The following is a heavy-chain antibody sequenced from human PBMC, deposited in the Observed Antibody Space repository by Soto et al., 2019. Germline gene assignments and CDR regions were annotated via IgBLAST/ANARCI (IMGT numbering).Heavy chain of an antibody. D-gene: IGHD3-22*01. CDR2: ISIDGNRT. CDR1: GFIFSIYA. Sequence: GALRLSCSGSGFIFSIYAIHWVRQAPGKGLEYVSFISIDGNRTHYADSVKGRFTISRDNSKNTAYLQMSSLRPEDTAVYYCVKGEYYYDGSAYYPFDYWGQGRMVTVSS. J-gene: IGHJ4*02. CDR3: VKGEYYYDGSAYYPFDY. V-gene: IGHV3-64D*06.